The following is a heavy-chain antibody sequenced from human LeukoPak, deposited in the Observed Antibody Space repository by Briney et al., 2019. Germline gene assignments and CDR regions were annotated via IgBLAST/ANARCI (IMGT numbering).Heavy chain of an antibody. Sequence: GGSLSLFCAASVFRVSTNYMSWVRESRGKGLEGVSDNSGSGGSTYYAVSVTGSFTISRNNSKNTLYLQMNSLRTEDTAVYYCAKVPFGELLSGYYFDYWGQGTLVTVSS. CDR2: NSGSGGST. V-gene: IGHV3-23*01. J-gene: IGHJ4*01. CDR3: AKVPFGELLSGYYFDY. D-gene: IGHD3-10*01. CDR1: VFRVSTNY.